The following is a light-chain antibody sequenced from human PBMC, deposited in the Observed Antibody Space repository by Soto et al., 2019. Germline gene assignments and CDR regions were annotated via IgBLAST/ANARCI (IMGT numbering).Light chain of an antibody. CDR3: NSFTTSSTYV. V-gene: IGLV2-14*03. Sequence: QSALPQPASVSGSPGQSISISCTGTTSDVGRYNYVSWYQQHPGKAPKLMIYDVSYRPSWVSNRFSGSKSGITASLTISGLQAEDEADYYCNSFTTSSTYVFGTGTKVTVL. CDR2: DVS. CDR1: TSDVGRYNY. J-gene: IGLJ1*01.